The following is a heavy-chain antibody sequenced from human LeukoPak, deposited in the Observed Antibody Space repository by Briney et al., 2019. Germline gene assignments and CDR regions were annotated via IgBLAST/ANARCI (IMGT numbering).Heavy chain of an antibody. CDR2: TRDKVNSYTT. Sequence: GGSLRLSCAASGFTFSDHYIDWVRQAPGKGLEWVGRTRDKVNSYTTDYAASVKGRFTISRDDSKNSVYLQMSSLKTEDSAVYYCARRVFGGNCYYDFWGQGTLVTISS. J-gene: IGHJ4*02. V-gene: IGHV3-72*01. D-gene: IGHD4-23*01. CDR3: ARRVFGGNCYYDF. CDR1: GFTFSDHY.